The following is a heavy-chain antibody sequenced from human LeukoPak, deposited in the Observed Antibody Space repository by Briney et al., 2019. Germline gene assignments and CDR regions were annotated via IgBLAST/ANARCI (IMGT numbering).Heavy chain of an antibody. CDR2: IYYSGST. CDR1: GGSITNYY. J-gene: IGHJ4*02. CDR3: ARDVGATPGYFDY. Sequence: SETLSLTCTVSGGSITNYYWSWIRQPPGKGLEWIGYIYYSGSTKYKSSLKSRVTISVDTSKNQFSLKLSSVTAADTAVYYCARDVGATPGYFDYWGQGTLVTVSS. V-gene: IGHV4-59*01. D-gene: IGHD1-26*01.